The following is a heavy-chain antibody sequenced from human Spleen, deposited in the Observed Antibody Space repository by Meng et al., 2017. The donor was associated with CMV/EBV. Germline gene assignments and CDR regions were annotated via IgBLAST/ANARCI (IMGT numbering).Heavy chain of an antibody. V-gene: IGHV1-18*01. CDR1: GYMFSTYG. D-gene: IGHD2-2*01. Sequence: ASVKVSCKTSGYMFSTYGISWVRQAPGEGLEWMGWISPYNGNTNYAQKFQGRVTMTTDTKSNTVYMELRSLRTDHTAVYYCARDGDNVVVPVAARDHYYGMDVLGQGTTVTVSS. CDR2: ISPYNGNT. J-gene: IGHJ6*02. CDR3: ARDGDNVVVPVAARDHYYGMDV.